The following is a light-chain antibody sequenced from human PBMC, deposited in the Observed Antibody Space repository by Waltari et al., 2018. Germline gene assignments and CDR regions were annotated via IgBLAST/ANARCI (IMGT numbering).Light chain of an antibody. V-gene: IGLV1-40*01. CDR3: QSYDANLSGWV. CDR2: RNK. Sequence: QSVLTQPPSVSGAPGQRVTISCTGSRSNIGAVYDVQWYQQIPGTAPKVLIYRNKKRPPGVPDRFSCSKSGTSASLAITGLQAEDEADYYCQSYDANLSGWVFGGGTKVTV. J-gene: IGLJ3*02. CDR1: RSNIGAVYD.